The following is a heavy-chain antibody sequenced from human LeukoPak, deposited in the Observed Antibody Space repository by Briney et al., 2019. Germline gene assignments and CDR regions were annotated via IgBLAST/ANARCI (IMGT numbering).Heavy chain of an antibody. V-gene: IGHV4-31*03. CDR3: ARDNVPDCSSTSCYYYGMDV. CDR2: IYYSGST. CDR1: GGSISSGGYY. J-gene: IGHJ6*04. Sequence: PSQTLSLTCTVSGGSISSGGYYWSWIRQHPGKGLEWIGYIYYSGSTYYNPSLKSRVTISVDTSKNQFSLKLSSVTAADTAVYYCARDNVPDCSSTSCYYYGMDVWGKGTTATVSS. D-gene: IGHD2-2*01.